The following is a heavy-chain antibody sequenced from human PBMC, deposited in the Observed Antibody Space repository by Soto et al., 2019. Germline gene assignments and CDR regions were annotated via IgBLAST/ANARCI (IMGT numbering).Heavy chain of an antibody. J-gene: IGHJ6*03. Sequence: QVQLVQSGAEVKKHGSSVKVSCEASGGTFTSYIFTWVRQAPGQGLEWMGRSIPIQGTADYALKFQDRVTMTADNSTNTSYMELRRLRPDDTAVYYCAKSLVFVDHAYMDVWGKGTTVTVSS. CDR3: AKSLVFVDHAYMDV. V-gene: IGHV1-69*08. CDR1: GGTFTSYI. D-gene: IGHD2-21*01. CDR2: SIPIQGTA.